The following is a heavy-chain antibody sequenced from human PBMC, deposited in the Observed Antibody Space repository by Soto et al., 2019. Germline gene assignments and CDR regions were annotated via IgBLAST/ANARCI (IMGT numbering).Heavy chain of an antibody. D-gene: IGHD5-12*01. V-gene: IGHV4-34*01. Sequence: PSETLSLTCAVYGGSLSGYYWSRIRQPPGKGLEWIGEINHSGSTNYNPSLKSRVTISVDTSKNQFSLKLSSVTAADTAVYYCARNRWLSLYYFDYWGQGTLVTVSS. CDR1: GGSLSGYY. J-gene: IGHJ4*02. CDR3: ARNRWLSLYYFDY. CDR2: INHSGST.